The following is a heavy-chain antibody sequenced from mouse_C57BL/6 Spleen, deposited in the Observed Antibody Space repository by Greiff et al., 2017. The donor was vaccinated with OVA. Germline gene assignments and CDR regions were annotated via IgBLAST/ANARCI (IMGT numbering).Heavy chain of an antibody. CDR3: GKNEENWDYLDY. CDR1: GFSFTSYT. V-gene: IGHV2-9-1*01. CDR2: IWTGGGT. D-gene: IGHD4-1*01. J-gene: IGHJ2*02. Sequence: QVQLKESGPGLVAPSQSLSITCTASGFSFTSYTISWVRQPPGKGLEWLGVIWTGGGTTYNSALNSRLSICKDNSKSQVFLKMNRLQTDDAARYYCGKNEENWDYLDYWGQGTSLTVSS.